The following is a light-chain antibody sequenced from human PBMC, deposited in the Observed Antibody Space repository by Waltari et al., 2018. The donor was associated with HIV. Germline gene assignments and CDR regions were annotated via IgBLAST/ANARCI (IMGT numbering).Light chain of an antibody. CDR3: QTWGTGIQV. V-gene: IGLV4-69*01. CDR2: VNSDGSH. CDR1: SGHRTYA. Sequence: QLVLTQSPSASASLGGSVKLTCTLSSGHRTYAIAWHQQQPQKGPRYFMRVNSDGSHSKGDGIPDRFSGSSSGAERYLTISSLQSEDEAEYYCQTWGTGIQVFGGGTKLTVL. J-gene: IGLJ3*02.